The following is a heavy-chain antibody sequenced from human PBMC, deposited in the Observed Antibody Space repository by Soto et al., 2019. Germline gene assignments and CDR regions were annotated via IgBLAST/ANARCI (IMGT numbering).Heavy chain of an antibody. CDR3: ARLYTGYEAFDY. J-gene: IGHJ4*02. V-gene: IGHV4-30-4*01. CDR2: IYYSGST. CDR1: GGSINSGDYY. Sequence: SETLSLTCTVSGGSINSGDYYWSWIRQSPGKGLEWIGYIYYSGSTYYNPSLKSRSTISIDTSKNQFFLDVDSVTAADTAVYYCARLYTGYEAFDYWGQGTLVTVSS. D-gene: IGHD5-12*01.